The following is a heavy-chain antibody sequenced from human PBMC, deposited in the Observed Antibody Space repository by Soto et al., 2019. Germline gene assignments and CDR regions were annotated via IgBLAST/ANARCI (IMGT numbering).Heavy chain of an antibody. V-gene: IGHV3-23*01. Sequence: EVQLLESGGGLVQPWGYLRLSCAASGFTFRSYAMSWVRQAPGKGLEWVSAIRGSGGSTYYADSVKGRFTISRDNSKNTLYLQMNSLRAEDTAVYYCARDHKVRAGYYPRGYYYGMDVWGRRTTVTVS. CDR1: GFTFRSYA. CDR2: IRGSGGST. CDR3: ARDHKVRAGYYPRGYYYGMDV. D-gene: IGHD4-17*01. J-gene: IGHJ6*02.